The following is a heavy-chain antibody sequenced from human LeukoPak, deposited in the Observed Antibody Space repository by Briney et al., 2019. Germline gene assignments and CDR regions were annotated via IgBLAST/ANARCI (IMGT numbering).Heavy chain of an antibody. D-gene: IGHD2-2*01. CDR1: GGSISSSSYY. CDR2: IYYSGST. Sequence: SETLSLTCTVSGGSISSSSYYWGWIRQPPGKGLEWIGSIYYSGSTYYNPSLKSRVTISVDTSKNQFSLKLSSVTAADTAVYYCARHWRSSTSWGHDAFDIWGQGTMVTVSS. CDR3: ARHWRSSTSWGHDAFDI. J-gene: IGHJ3*02. V-gene: IGHV4-39*01.